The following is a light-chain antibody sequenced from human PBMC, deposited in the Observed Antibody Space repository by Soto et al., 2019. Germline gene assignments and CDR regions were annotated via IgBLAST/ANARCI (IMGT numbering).Light chain of an antibody. V-gene: IGKV1-6*01. CDR3: LQDYSYPRT. J-gene: IGKJ1*01. Sequence: AIQMTQSPSSLSASVGDRVTITCRASQHIGTELGWYQQKPGKAPELLIYASSILQSGVPSRFSGSGSVTDFTLTISSLQPEDFATYYCLQDYSYPRTFGQGTKVDIK. CDR2: ASS. CDR1: QHIGTE.